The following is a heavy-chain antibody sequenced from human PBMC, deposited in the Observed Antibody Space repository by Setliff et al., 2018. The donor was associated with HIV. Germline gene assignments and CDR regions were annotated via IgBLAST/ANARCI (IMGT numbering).Heavy chain of an antibody. J-gene: IGHJ6*02. CDR1: GYTFSNYC. V-gene: IGHV5-51*01. CDR2: IYPGNSDT. CDR3: AKHLSPGSGWYSKARGMDV. Sequence: PGESLKISCKDSGYTFSNYCIAWVRQIPGKGLEWMGIIYPGNSDTTYSPSFQGQVTIPADKSISTAYLQWSSLKASDTAMYYCAKHLSPGSGWYSKARGMDVWGQGTTVTVSS. D-gene: IGHD6-19*01.